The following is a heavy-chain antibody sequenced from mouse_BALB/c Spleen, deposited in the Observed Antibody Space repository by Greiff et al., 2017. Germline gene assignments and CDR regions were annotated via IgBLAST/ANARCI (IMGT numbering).Heavy chain of an antibody. CDR1: GYSITSDYA. CDR3: ARSPYYGNYYYAMDY. D-gene: IGHD2-10*01. Sequence: EVQLQESGPGLVKPSQSLSLTCTVTGYSITSDYAWNWIRQFPGNKLEWMGYISYSGSTSYNPSLKSRISITRDTSKNQFFLQLNSVTTEDTATYYCARSPYYGNYYYAMDYWGQGTSVTVSS. V-gene: IGHV3-2*02. J-gene: IGHJ4*01. CDR2: ISYSGST.